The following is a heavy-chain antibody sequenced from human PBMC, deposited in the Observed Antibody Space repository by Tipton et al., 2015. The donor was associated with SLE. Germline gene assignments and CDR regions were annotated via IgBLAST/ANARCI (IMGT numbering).Heavy chain of an antibody. J-gene: IGHJ3*02. CDR3: ARDPGLGYCSSTSCRGDAFDI. Sequence: QSGAEMKKPGASVKVSCKASGYTFTGYYMHWVRQAPGQGLEWMGWINPNSGGTNYAQKFQGRVTMTRDTSISTAYMELSRLRSDDTAGYYCARDPGLGYCSSTSCRGDAFDIWGQGAMVTVSS. D-gene: IGHD2-2*01. CDR1: GYTFTGYY. CDR2: INPNSGGT. V-gene: IGHV1-2*02.